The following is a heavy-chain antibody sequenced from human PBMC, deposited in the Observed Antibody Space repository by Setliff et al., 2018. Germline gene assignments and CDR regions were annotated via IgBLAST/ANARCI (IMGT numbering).Heavy chain of an antibody. D-gene: IGHD5-12*01. Sequence: SETLSLTCSVLGDSLSSGTQYWAWIRQPPGKGLEWIGNINYSGSTYYNPSLKSRVTMSVDASKNQVSLKVTSVTAEDTAVYYCAKVDIDYIMTRDNTWQYLYYMDVWGRGTTVTVSS. CDR2: INYSGST. V-gene: IGHV4-39*01. CDR1: GDSLSSGTQY. CDR3: AKVDIDYIMTRDNTWQYLYYMDV. J-gene: IGHJ6*03.